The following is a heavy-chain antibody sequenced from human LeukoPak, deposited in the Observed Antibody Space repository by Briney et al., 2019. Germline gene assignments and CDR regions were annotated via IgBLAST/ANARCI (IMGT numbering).Heavy chain of an antibody. J-gene: IGHJ4*02. CDR1: GVSINSYY. CDR2: VYYIGST. D-gene: IGHD6-19*01. Sequence: SETLSLTCTVSGVSINSYYWSWIRQPPGKGLEWIGYVYYIGSTNYNPSLKGRVTMSIDTSKNQFSLKLSSVTAADTAVYYCARHGLMDSSGWYTPPLFDYWGQGTLVTVSS. V-gene: IGHV4-59*08. CDR3: ARHGLMDSSGWYTPPLFDY.